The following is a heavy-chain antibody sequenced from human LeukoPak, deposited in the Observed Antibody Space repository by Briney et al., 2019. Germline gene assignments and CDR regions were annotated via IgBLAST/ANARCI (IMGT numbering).Heavy chain of an antibody. CDR3: AREYYYGSGSWFDP. D-gene: IGHD3-10*01. V-gene: IGHV4-59*01. J-gene: IGHJ5*02. CDR2: IYYTGIT. Sequence: PSETLSLTCTVSGGSISSYYWSWIRQPPGKGLEWIGYIYYTGITNYNPSLKSRVTISIDTSKIQFSLKLSSVTAADTAVYYCAREYYYGSGSWFDPWGQGTLVTVSS. CDR1: GGSISSYY.